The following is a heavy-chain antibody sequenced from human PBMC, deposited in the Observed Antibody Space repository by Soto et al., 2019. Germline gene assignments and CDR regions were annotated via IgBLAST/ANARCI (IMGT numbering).Heavy chain of an antibody. D-gene: IGHD3-22*01. CDR1: GGSISSGDYY. Sequence: SETLSLTCTVSGGSISSGDYYWSWIRQHPGKGLEWIGTIYFSGTTYYNPSLKSRVTISVDTSKNQFSLKWSSVTAADTAVYYCARRDRSGFSYWLDTWGQGTLVTVSS. V-gene: IGHV4-31*03. CDR3: ARRDRSGFSYWLDT. CDR2: IYFSGTT. J-gene: IGHJ5*02.